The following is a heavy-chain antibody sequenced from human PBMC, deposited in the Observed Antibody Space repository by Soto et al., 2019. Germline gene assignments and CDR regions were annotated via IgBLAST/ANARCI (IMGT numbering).Heavy chain of an antibody. J-gene: IGHJ4*02. CDR1: GYTFTSYG. Sequence: ASVKVSCKASGYTFTSYGISWVRQAPGQGLEWMGWISAYNGNTNYAQKLQGRVTMTTDTSTSTAYMELRSLRSDDTAVYYCARLRRKDYYDSSGYPTNLYYFDYWGQGTLVTVSS. D-gene: IGHD3-22*01. CDR2: ISAYNGNT. CDR3: ARLRRKDYYDSSGYPTNLYYFDY. V-gene: IGHV1-18*01.